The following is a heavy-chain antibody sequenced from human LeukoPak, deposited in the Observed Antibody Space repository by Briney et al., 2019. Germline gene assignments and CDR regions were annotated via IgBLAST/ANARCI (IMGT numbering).Heavy chain of an antibody. V-gene: IGHV3-23*01. D-gene: IGHD3-3*01. CDR2: ISGSGGST. CDR1: GFNFGDFA. CDR3: AKYRIPTLSIFGVVPDAFDI. Sequence: GGSLRLSCTVSGFNFGDFAMSWVRQAPGRGLEWVSAISGSGGSTYYADSVKGRFTISRDNSKNTLYLQMNSLRAEDTAVYYCAKYRIPTLSIFGVVPDAFDIWGQGTMVTVSS. J-gene: IGHJ3*02.